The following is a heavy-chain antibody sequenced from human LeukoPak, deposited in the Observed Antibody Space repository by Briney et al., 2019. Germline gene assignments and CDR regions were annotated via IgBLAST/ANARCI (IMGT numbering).Heavy chain of an antibody. CDR1: GFTFSSYG. CDR2: IRYDGSNK. V-gene: IGHV3-30*02. Sequence: PGGPLRLSCAASGFTFSSYGMHWVRQAPGKGLEWVAFIRYDGSNKYYADSVKGRFTISRDNSKNTLYLQMNSLRAEDTAVYYCAKDVDDPFVVVPQMGDYWGQGTLVTVSS. CDR3: AKDVDDPFVVVPQMGDY. J-gene: IGHJ4*02. D-gene: IGHD2-2*01.